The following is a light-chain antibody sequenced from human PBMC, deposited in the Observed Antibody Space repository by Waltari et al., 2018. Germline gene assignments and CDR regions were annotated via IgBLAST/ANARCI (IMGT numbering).Light chain of an antibody. CDR1: SSDIGAYNY. V-gene: IGLV2-11*01. CDR3: CSFAGNFIWL. J-gene: IGLJ3*02. Sequence: QSALTQPRSVSGSPGQSVAISCPGTSSDIGAYNYVSRYQQHPGEAPKLIIYGDSQRPSGVPDRFSGSKSGNTASLTISGVRAEDEADYYCCSFAGNFIWLFGGGTKLTVL. CDR2: GDS.